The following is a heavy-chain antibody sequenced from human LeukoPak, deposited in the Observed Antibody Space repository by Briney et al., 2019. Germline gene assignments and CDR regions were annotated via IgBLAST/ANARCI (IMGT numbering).Heavy chain of an antibody. Sequence: GASVKVSCKASGYTFTGYYMHWVRQAPGQGLEWMGRIIPIFGIANYAQKFQGRVTITADKSTSTAYMELSSLRSEDTAVYYCARNHPVLYSSSPLDYWGQGTLVTVSS. D-gene: IGHD6-6*01. J-gene: IGHJ4*02. CDR1: GYTFTGYY. CDR2: IIPIFGIA. CDR3: ARNHPVLYSSSPLDY. V-gene: IGHV1-69*02.